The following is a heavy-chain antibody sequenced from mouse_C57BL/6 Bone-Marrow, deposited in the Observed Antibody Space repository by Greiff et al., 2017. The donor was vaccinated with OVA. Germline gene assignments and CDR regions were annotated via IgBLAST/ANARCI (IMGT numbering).Heavy chain of an antibody. V-gene: IGHV8-8*01. J-gene: IGHJ2*01. CDR3: ARIAEKGTAQAIFDY. D-gene: IGHD3-2*02. CDR1: GFSLSTFGMG. Sequence: QVTLKESGPGILRPSQTLSLTCSFSGFSLSTFGMGVGWIRPPSGKGLEWLAHIWWDDDKYYNPALKSRLTISKDTSKNQVFLKIANVDTADTATYYCARIAEKGTAQAIFDYWGQGTTLTVSS. CDR2: IWWDDDK.